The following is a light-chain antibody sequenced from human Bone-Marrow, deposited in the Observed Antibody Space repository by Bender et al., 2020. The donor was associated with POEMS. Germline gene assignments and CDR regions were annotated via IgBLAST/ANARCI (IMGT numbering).Light chain of an antibody. Sequence: SYVLTQPPSVSVAPGKTATITCGGDNIETKSLNWYQHKSGQAPVLVIHYDSDRPSGIPERFSGSNSGNTATLTVSGTQAMDEADYYCQAWDSNTAGVFGGGTKLTVL. CDR3: QAWDSNTAGV. CDR2: YDS. V-gene: IGLV3-21*01. CDR1: NIETKS. J-gene: IGLJ2*01.